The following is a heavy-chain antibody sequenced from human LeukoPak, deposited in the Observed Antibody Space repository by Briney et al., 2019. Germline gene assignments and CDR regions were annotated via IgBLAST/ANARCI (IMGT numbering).Heavy chain of an antibody. CDR2: INSDGSST. V-gene: IGHV3-74*01. J-gene: IGHJ4*02. CDR3: AKDRAAAGKGPYYFDY. D-gene: IGHD6-13*01. Sequence: GGSLRLSCAASGFTFSSYWMHWVRQAPGKGLVWVSRINSDGSSTNYADSVKGRFTISRDNSKNTLYLQMNSLRAEDTAVYYCAKDRAAAGKGPYYFDYWGQGTLVTVSS. CDR1: GFTFSSYW.